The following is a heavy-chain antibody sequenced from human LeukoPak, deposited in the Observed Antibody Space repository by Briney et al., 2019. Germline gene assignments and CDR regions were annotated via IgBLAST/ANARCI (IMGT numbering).Heavy chain of an antibody. CDR2: IIPILGIA. CDR1: GGTFSSYA. CDR3: ARESRRFGELLYFYFDY. J-gene: IGHJ4*02. Sequence: ASVKVSCKASGGTFSSYAISWVRQAPGQGLEWMGRIIPILGIANYAQRFQGRVTITADKSTSTAYMELSSLRSEDTAVYYCARESRRFGELLYFYFDYWGQGTLVTVSS. D-gene: IGHD3-10*01. V-gene: IGHV1-69*04.